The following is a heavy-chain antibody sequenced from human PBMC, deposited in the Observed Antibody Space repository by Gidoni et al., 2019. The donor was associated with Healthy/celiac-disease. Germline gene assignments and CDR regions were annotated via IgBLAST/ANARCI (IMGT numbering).Heavy chain of an antibody. V-gene: IGHV1-2*02. Sequence: QVQLVQPGAEVTKPGASVKVSCKPSGYTFPGYYMHWVRQAPGQVLGWMGWINPNSGGTNYAQKFQGRVTMTRDTSISTAYMELSSLRSDDTAVYYCAPGLSDSTTSEGDYWGQGTLVTVSS. J-gene: IGHJ4*02. CDR3: APGLSDSTTSEGDY. CDR1: GYTFPGYY. D-gene: IGHD3-22*01. CDR2: INPNSGGT.